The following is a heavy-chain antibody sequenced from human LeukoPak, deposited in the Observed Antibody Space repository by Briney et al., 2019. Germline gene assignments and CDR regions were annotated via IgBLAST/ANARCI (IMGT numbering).Heavy chain of an antibody. D-gene: IGHD3-10*01. CDR1: GFTFSGSA. CDR3: ARGSWVLRGVINQWFDL. J-gene: IGHJ5*02. V-gene: IGHV3-73*01. Sequence: GGSLKLSCAASGFTFSGSAMHWVRQASGKGLEWVGRIRSKANSDATAYAASVKGRFTISRDNAKNSLFLQMNSLRAEDTALYYCARGSWVLRGVINQWFDLWGQGTLVTVSS. CDR2: IRSKANSDAT.